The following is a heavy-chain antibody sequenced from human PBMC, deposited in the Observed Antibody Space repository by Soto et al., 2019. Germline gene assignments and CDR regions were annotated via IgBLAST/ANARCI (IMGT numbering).Heavy chain of an antibody. J-gene: IGHJ4*02. Sequence: QVHLQQSGPGLVKPSETLSLTCGVSGDSISNGHWWSWVRQPPGKGLEWVGEISQAATTNYNPSLKRRLTMSLDKSKNQFSVELSSVTAADMAVYYCARVLAGTWGGIDYWGQGILVTVSS. D-gene: IGHD3-16*01. CDR2: ISQAATT. CDR1: GDSISNGHW. CDR3: ARVLAGTWGGIDY. V-gene: IGHV4-4*02.